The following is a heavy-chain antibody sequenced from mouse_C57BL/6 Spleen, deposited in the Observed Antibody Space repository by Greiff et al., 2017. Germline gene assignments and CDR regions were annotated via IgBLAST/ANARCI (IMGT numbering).Heavy chain of an antibody. CDR2: IYPGSGST. D-gene: IGHD3-2*02. J-gene: IGHJ3*01. CDR3: ARDKTAQAKGFAD. V-gene: IGHV1-55*01. CDR1: GYTFTSYW. Sequence: QVQLQQPGAELVKPGASVKMSCKASGYTFTSYWMTWVKQRPGQGLEWIGEIYPGSGSTNYNEKFKSKATLTVDTSSSTAYMQLSSLTSEDSAVYYCARDKTAQAKGFADWGQGTLVTVSA.